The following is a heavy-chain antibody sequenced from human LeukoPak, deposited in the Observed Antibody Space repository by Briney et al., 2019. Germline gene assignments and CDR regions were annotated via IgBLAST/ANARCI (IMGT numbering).Heavy chain of an antibody. Sequence: GGSLRLSCAASGFTVSTYSMNWVRQAPGKGLEWVSSISTSSSYIYYVDSVKGRFTISRDNAKKSLHLQMNSLRVEDTAVYYCARGPGGVVTTTEGWLDPWGQGTLVTVSS. V-gene: IGHV3-21*01. D-gene: IGHD4-23*01. CDR2: ISTSSSYI. CDR3: ARGPGGVVTTTEGWLDP. CDR1: GFTVSTYS. J-gene: IGHJ5*02.